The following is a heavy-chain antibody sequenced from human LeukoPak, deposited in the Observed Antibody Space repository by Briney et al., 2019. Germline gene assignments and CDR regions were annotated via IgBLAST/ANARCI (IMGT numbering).Heavy chain of an antibody. J-gene: IGHJ4*02. V-gene: IGHV3-7*01. CDR3: ASLFQIVATNTGAPPNFDY. CDR2: IKQDGSEK. Sequence: TGGSLRLSCAASGFTFSSYWMSWVRQAPGKGLEWVANIKQDGSEKYYVDSVKGRFTISRDNAKNSLYLQMNSLRAEDTAVYYCASLFQIVATNTGAPPNFDYWGQGTLVTVSS. CDR1: GFTFSSYW. D-gene: IGHD5-12*01.